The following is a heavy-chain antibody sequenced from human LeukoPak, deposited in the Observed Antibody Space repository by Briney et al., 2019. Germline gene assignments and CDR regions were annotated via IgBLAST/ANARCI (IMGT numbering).Heavy chain of an antibody. CDR2: IYYSGST. V-gene: IGHV4-30-4*01. D-gene: IGHD3-10*01. J-gene: IGHJ4*02. CDR3: ARVGGWFGELLG. Sequence: PSETLSLTCTVSGGSISCGDYYWSWIRQPPGKGLEWIGYIYYSGSTYYNPSLKSRVTISVDTSKNQFSLKLSSVTAADTAVYYCARVGGWFGELLGWGQGTLVTVSS. CDR1: GGSISCGDYY.